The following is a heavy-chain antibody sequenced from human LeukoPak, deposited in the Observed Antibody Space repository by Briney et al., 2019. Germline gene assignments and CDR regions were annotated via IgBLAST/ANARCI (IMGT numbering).Heavy chain of an antibody. CDR1: GFTFSSYA. V-gene: IGHV3-7*01. J-gene: IGHJ4*02. CDR3: ARTNYYDTSGYPGTFDY. CDR2: IKQDGSEK. Sequence: PGGSLRLSCAASGFTFSSYAMSWVRQAPGKGLEWVANIKQDGSEKYYVDSVKGRFTISRDNAKNSLYLQMNSLRVEDTAVYYCARTNYYDTSGYPGTFDYWGQGTLVTVSS. D-gene: IGHD3-22*01.